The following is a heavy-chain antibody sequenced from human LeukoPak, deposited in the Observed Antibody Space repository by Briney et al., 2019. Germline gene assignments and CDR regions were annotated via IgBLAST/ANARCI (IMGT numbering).Heavy chain of an antibody. V-gene: IGHV1-2*06. CDR2: INPNSGGT. D-gene: IGHD3-22*01. Sequence: ASVKVSCKASGCTFTGYYMHWVRQAPGQGLEWMGRINPNSGGTNYAQKFQGRVTMTRDTSISTAYMELSRLRSDDTAVYYCAREGYYDSSGYHFDYWGQGTLVTVSS. J-gene: IGHJ4*02. CDR3: AREGYYDSSGYHFDY. CDR1: GCTFTGYY.